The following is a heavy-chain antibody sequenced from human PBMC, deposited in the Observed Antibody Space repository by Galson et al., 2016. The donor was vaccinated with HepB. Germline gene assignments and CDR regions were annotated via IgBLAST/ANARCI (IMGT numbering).Heavy chain of an antibody. D-gene: IGHD3-16*01. J-gene: IGHJ6*02. CDR2: IKSKTDGGTT. CDR3: ITDAAAGWGGMDV. CDR1: GFTFSNAW. V-gene: IGHV3-15*07. Sequence: SLRLSCAASGFTFSNAWMNWVRQAPGKGLEWVGRIKSKTDGGTTDYAAPVKGRFTIPRDDSKNTLYMQMNSLKTEDTAVYYCITDAAAGWGGMDVWGQGTPVTVSS.